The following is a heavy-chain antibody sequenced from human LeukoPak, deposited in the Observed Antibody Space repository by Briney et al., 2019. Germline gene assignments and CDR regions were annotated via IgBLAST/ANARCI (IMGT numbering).Heavy chain of an antibody. CDR1: GFTFSSYA. D-gene: IGHD3-10*01. CDR3: AKGDSPQYMVRGVPYYYYVMDV. CDR2: ISGNGVTR. Sequence: QPGGSLRLSCAASGFTFSSYAMNWVRQSPGKGLEWVSGISGNGVTRHYADSVKGRLTISRDTSKSTMYLQMSSLRAEDTAVYYCAKGDSPQYMVRGVPYYYYVMDVWGQGTTVTVAS. V-gene: IGHV3-23*01. J-gene: IGHJ6*02.